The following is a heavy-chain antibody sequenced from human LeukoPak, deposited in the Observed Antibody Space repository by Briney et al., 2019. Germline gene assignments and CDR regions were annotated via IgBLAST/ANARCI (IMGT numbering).Heavy chain of an antibody. V-gene: IGHV1-18*01. Sequence: ASVKVSCKASGYTFTSYGITWVRQAPGQGLEWLGWISAYNGNIDYAQKLQGRVTLTPDTSTSTAYMEVRSLRSDDTAVYYCASMSGYYPSYYFDYWGQGTLVTVSS. CDR2: ISAYNGNI. CDR1: GYTFTSYG. D-gene: IGHD3-3*01. J-gene: IGHJ4*02. CDR3: ASMSGYYPSYYFDY.